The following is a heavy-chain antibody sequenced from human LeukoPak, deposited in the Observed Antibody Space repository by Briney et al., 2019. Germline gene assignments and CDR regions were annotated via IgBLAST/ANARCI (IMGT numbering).Heavy chain of an antibody. CDR1: GYSFTTHW. V-gene: IGHV5-51*01. J-gene: IGHJ6*02. Sequence: GESLKISCKASGYSFTTHWIGWVRQMPGKGLEWMGTIYPGDSDTRYSPSFQGQVTISADQSISTAYLQWSSLKASDTAMYYCARHHRGMDVWGQGTTVTVSS. CDR2: IYPGDSDT. CDR3: ARHHRGMDV.